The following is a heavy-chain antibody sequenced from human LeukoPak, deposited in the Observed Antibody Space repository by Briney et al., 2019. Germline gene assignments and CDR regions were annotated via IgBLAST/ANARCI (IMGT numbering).Heavy chain of an antibody. CDR3: ARDVGNPRGGSYYYYMDV. Sequence: ASVKVSCKASGYTFTSYGISWVRQAPGQGLEWMGWISAYNGNTNYAQKLQGRVTMTTDTSTSTAYMELGSLRSDDTAVYYCARDVGNPRGGSYYYYMDVWGKGTTVTVSS. CDR2: ISAYNGNT. D-gene: IGHD3-16*01. V-gene: IGHV1-18*01. CDR1: GYTFTSYG. J-gene: IGHJ6*03.